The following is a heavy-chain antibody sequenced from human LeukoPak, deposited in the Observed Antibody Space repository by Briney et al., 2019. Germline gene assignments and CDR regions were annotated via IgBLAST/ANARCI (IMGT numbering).Heavy chain of an antibody. J-gene: IGHJ5*02. CDR3: ARAPPDYCSSTSCSPLRWFDP. CDR1: GYTFTGYY. D-gene: IGHD2-2*01. CDR2: INPNSGGT. Sequence: ASVKVSCKASGYTFTGYYMHWVRQAPGQGLEWMGWINPNSGGTNYEQKFQGRVTMTRDTSISTAYMELSRLRSDDTAVYYCARAPPDYCSSTSCSPLRWFDPWGQGTLVTVSS. V-gene: IGHV1-2*02.